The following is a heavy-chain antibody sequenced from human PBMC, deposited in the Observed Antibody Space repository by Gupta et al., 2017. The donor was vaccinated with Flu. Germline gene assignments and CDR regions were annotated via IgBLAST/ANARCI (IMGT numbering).Heavy chain of an antibody. CDR3: ARVRSSSWYRGFYFDY. CDR1: GFTVSSNY. Sequence: EVQLVETGGGLIQPGGSLRLSCAASGFTVSSNYMSWVRQAPGKGLEWVSVIYSGGSTYYADSVKGRFTISRDNSKNTLYLQMNSLRAEDTAVYYCARVRSSSWYRGFYFDYWGQGTLVTVSS. V-gene: IGHV3-53*02. J-gene: IGHJ4*02. CDR2: IYSGGST. D-gene: IGHD6-13*01.